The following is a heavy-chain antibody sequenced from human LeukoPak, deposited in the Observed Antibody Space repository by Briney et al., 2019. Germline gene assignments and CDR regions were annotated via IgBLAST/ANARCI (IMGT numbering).Heavy chain of an antibody. D-gene: IGHD5-18*01. Sequence: PGGSLRLSCAASGFTFSSNSMNSVSQAPGEGLEWVSSISSSSSYIYYAHSVKGRFTISRDNAKNSLYLQMNSLRAEDTAVYYCAKDTAMGYYYGMDVWGQGTTVTVSS. J-gene: IGHJ6*02. CDR3: AKDTAMGYYYGMDV. CDR2: ISSSSSYI. V-gene: IGHV3-21*01. CDR1: GFTFSSNS.